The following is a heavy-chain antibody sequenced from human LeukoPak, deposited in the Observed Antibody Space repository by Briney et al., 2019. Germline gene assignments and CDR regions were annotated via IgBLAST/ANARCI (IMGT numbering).Heavy chain of an antibody. D-gene: IGHD3-10*01. Sequence: GGSLKLSCPPSEFPFSSSAMSWVPQAPGKGLDWVSAFSGSGGSTYYADSVKGRFTISRDNSKNSMYLQMNSLRAEDTAVYYCAKDSGWTLGEFDPWGQGTLVTVSS. CDR3: AKDSGWTLGEFDP. J-gene: IGHJ5*02. V-gene: IGHV3-23*01. CDR2: FSGSGGST. CDR1: EFPFSSSA.